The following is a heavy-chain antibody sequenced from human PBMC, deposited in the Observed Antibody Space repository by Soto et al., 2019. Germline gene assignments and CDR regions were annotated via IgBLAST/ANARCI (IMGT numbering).Heavy chain of an antibody. Sequence: HPGGSLRLSCAASGFTFSSYWMSWVHQAPGKGLEWVANIKQDGSEKYYVDSVKGRFTISRDNAKNSLYLQMNSLRAEDTAVYYCASSPQLLGWELLIWFDYWGQGTLVTVSS. CDR1: GFTFSSYW. CDR2: IKQDGSEK. D-gene: IGHD1-26*01. J-gene: IGHJ4*02. V-gene: IGHV3-7*03. CDR3: ASSPQLLGWELLIWFDY.